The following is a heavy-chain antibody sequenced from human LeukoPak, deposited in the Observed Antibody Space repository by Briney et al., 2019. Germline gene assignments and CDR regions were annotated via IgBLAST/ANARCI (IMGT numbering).Heavy chain of an antibody. CDR3: ARAVGTPQAFDI. CDR1: RFTFSNYG. V-gene: IGHV3-48*01. Sequence: QAGGSLRLSCAASRFTFSNYGVNWVRQAPGKGLEWVSYINSRSSTIYYADSVRSRFTISRDNAKNSLYLQMNSLKAEDTAIYYCARAVGTPQAFDIWGQGTMVTVSS. J-gene: IGHJ3*02. D-gene: IGHD1-26*01. CDR2: INSRSSTI.